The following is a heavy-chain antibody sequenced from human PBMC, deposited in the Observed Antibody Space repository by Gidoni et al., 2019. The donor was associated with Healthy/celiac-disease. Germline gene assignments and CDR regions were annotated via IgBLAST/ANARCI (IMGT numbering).Heavy chain of an antibody. CDR3: ARELSAYGGNSLDY. Sequence: EVQLVESGGGLVQPGGSLRLSCAASGFTFSSYDMHWVRQATGKGLEWVSAIGTAGDTYYPGSVKGRFTISRENAKNSLYLQMNSLRAEDTAVYYCARELSAYGGNSLDYWGQGTLVTVSS. V-gene: IGHV3-13*01. CDR2: IGTAGDT. CDR1: GFTFSSYD. J-gene: IGHJ4*02. D-gene: IGHD4-17*01.